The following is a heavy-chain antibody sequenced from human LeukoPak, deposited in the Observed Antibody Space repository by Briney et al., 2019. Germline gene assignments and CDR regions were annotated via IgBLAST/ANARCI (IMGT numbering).Heavy chain of an antibody. D-gene: IGHD2-15*01. CDR3: AREGRGSTPGY. V-gene: IGHV4-4*07. J-gene: IGHJ4*02. CDR2: ISTSGGT. Sequence: SETLSLTCTVSGGSISGYYCSWIRQPAAKGLEWIGHISTSGGTTYNPSLKSRVTMSVDTSKNQFSLRLSSVTATDTAVYYCAREGRGSTPGYWGQGSLVTVSS. CDR1: GGSISGYY.